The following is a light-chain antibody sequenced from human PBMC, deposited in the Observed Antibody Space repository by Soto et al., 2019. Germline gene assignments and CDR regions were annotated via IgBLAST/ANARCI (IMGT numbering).Light chain of an antibody. CDR1: SSDVGGYNY. CDR3: NSYAGSNKKI. V-gene: IGLV2-8*01. Sequence: QSVLTQPPSASGSPGQSVTISCTGASSDVGGYNYVSWYQQHPGKAPELIIYEVTKRPSGVPDRFSGSKSGNTASLTVSGLQAEDEADYYCNSYAGSNKKIFGGGTKLTVL. J-gene: IGLJ2*01. CDR2: EVT.